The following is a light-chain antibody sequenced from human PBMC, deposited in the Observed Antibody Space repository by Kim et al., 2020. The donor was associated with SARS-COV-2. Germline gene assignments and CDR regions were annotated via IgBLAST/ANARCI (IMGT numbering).Light chain of an antibody. Sequence: EVVMTQSPATLSMSPGERATLSCRASQSVRNNVAWFQHKPGQAPRLIIFSASSRATGIPARFSASGSGTEFTLTIDSLQSEDFAVYYCQHHDGWPPYSFGQGTKLEI. CDR3: QHHDGWPPYS. CDR1: QSVRNN. CDR2: SAS. J-gene: IGKJ2*01. V-gene: IGKV3-15*01.